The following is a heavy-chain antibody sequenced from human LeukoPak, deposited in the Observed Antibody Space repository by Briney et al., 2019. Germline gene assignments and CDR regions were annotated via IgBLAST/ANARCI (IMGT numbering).Heavy chain of an antibody. V-gene: IGHV4-34*01. CDR3: ARVLEGSSGQHWYFDL. CDR2: VNHSGST. Sequence: SETLSLTCTVYGESFSGYSCTWIRQPPGKGLEWIAEVNHSGSTNYNPSLKSRVTISLDTSKNQFLLKLSSVTAADTAVYYCARVLEGSSGQHWYFDLWGRGTLVTVSS. CDR1: GESFSGYS. J-gene: IGHJ2*01. D-gene: IGHD6-19*01.